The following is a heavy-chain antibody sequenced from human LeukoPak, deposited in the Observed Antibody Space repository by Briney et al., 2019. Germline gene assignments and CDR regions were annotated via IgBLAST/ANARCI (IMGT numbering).Heavy chain of an antibody. CDR2: INPNSGGT. J-gene: IGHJ4*02. CDR1: GYTFTGYY. CDR3: ARASPYYYGSGSTINYDY. V-gene: IGHV1-2*02. D-gene: IGHD3-10*01. Sequence: ASVKVSCKASGYTFTGYYMHWVRQAPGQGLEWMGWINPNSGGTNYAQKFQGRVSMTRDTSISTAYMELSRLRSDDTAVYYCARASPYYYGSGSTINYDYWGQGTLVNVSS.